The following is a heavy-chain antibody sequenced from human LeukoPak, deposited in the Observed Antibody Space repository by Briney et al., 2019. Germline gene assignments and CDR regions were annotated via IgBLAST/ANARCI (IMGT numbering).Heavy chain of an antibody. D-gene: IGHD3-22*01. V-gene: IGHV3-7*01. CDR2: IKQDGSEK. Sequence: GGSLRLSCAASGFTFSSYWMSWVRQAPGKGLEWVANIKQDGSEKYYVDSVKGRFTISRDNAKNSLYLQMNSLRAEDTAVYYCARETLNYYDRPETFDYWGQGTLVTVSS. CDR1: GFTFSSYW. J-gene: IGHJ4*02. CDR3: ARETLNYYDRPETFDY.